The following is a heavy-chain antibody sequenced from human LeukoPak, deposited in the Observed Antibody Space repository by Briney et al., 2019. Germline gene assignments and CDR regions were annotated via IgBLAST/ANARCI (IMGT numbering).Heavy chain of an antibody. V-gene: IGHV1-18*01. D-gene: IGHD3-9*01. CDR2: ISAYNGNT. CDR3: ARDLMNYDILTGYYGRKGTLDY. J-gene: IGHJ4*02. CDR1: GYTFTSCG. Sequence: ASVKVSCKASGYTFTSCGISWVRQAPGQGLEWMGWISAYNGNTNYAQKLQGRVTMTTDTSTSTAYMELRSLRSDDTAVYYCARDLMNYDILTGYYGRKGTLDYWGQGTLVTVSS.